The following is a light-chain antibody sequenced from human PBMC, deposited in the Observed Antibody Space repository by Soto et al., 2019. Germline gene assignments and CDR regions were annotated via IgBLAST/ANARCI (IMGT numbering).Light chain of an antibody. CDR1: SSNIGAGYE. CDR2: ENN. Sequence: QSVLTQPPSVSEAPGQRVTISCTGSSSNIGAGYEAHWYQEVPGTAPKLLIYENNNRPSGVPDRFSGSKSGTSASLVITGREAEDEAEYYCQSYDSGRSGYVFGTGTKLTVL. J-gene: IGLJ1*01. CDR3: QSYDSGRSGYV. V-gene: IGLV1-40*01.